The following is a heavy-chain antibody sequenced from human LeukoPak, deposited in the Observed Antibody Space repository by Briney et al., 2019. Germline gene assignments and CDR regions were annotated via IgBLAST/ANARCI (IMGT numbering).Heavy chain of an antibody. V-gene: IGHV4-34*01. D-gene: IGHD3-22*01. Sequence: SETLSLTCSVYGGSFSGYSWTYIRQPPGKGLEWIGEINHRGSTSYNPSLKSRVTISRDTSKNQFSLRLTSVTAADTAVYYCARGSIYYGDSSAYFDYWGQGSLVTVSS. CDR1: GGSFSGYS. CDR3: ARGSIYYGDSSAYFDY. J-gene: IGHJ4*02. CDR2: INHRGST.